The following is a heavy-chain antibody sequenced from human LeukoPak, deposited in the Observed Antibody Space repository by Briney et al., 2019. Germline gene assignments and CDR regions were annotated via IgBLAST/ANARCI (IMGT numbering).Heavy chain of an antibody. D-gene: IGHD4-17*01. Sequence: ASVKVSCKASGGTFSSYAISWVRQAPGQGLEWMGGIIPIFGTANYAQKFQGRVTITADESTSTAYMELSSLRSEDTAVYYCARDSDYFNYYYYMDVWGKGTTVTVSS. CDR1: GGTFSSYA. CDR2: IIPIFGTA. CDR3: ARDSDYFNYYYYMDV. J-gene: IGHJ6*03. V-gene: IGHV1-69*13.